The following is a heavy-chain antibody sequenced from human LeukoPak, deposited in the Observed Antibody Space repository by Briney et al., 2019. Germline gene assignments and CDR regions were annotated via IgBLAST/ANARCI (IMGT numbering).Heavy chain of an antibody. Sequence: SETLSLTCTVSGGSISSYYWSWIRQPPGKGLEWIGYIYYSGSTIYNPSLKSRVTISVDTSKNQFSLKLSSVTAADTAVYYCASSGYSSGGTIDYWGQGTLVTVSS. J-gene: IGHJ4*02. CDR2: IYYSGST. CDR1: GGSISSYY. D-gene: IGHD6-19*01. CDR3: ASSGYSSGGTIDY. V-gene: IGHV4-59*01.